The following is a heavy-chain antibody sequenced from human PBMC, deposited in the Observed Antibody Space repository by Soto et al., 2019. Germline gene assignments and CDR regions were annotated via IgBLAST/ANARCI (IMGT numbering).Heavy chain of an antibody. Sequence: PSETLSLTCAVYGGSFSGYYWSWIRQPPGKGLEWIGEINHSGSTNYNPSLKSRVTISVDTSKNQFSLKLSSVTAADTAVYYCASPYVYYGSGSSGDYWGRGTLVTVSS. J-gene: IGHJ4*02. V-gene: IGHV4-34*01. CDR2: INHSGST. CDR1: GGSFSGYY. CDR3: ASPYVYYGSGSSGDY. D-gene: IGHD3-10*01.